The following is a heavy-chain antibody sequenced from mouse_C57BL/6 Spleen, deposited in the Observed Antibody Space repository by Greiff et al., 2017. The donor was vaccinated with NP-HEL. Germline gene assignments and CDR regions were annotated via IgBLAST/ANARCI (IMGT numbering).Heavy chain of an antibody. J-gene: IGHJ1*03. Sequence: VKLVESGPGLVQPSQSLSITCTVSGFSLTSYGVHWVRQSPGKGLEWLGVIWSGGSTDYNAAFISRLSISKDNSKSQVFFKMNSLQADDTAIYYCARCDGYPHWYFDVWGTGTTVTVSS. V-gene: IGHV2-2*01. CDR3: ARCDGYPHWYFDV. D-gene: IGHD2-3*01. CDR1: GFSLTSYG. CDR2: IWSGGST.